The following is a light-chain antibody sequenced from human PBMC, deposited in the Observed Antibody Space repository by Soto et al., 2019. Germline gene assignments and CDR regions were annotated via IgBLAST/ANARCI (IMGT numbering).Light chain of an antibody. CDR3: SLYIRGSTYV. CDR2: EVS. CDR1: SSDVGSYNR. J-gene: IGLJ1*01. Sequence: QSALTQPPFVSWSTGQSVTISCTGTSSDVGSYNRISWYQQPPGTAPKLIMFEVSNRPSGVPDRFSGSKSGSSASLTISGLQAEDEADYYCSLYIRGSTYVFGTGTKLTVL. V-gene: IGLV2-18*01.